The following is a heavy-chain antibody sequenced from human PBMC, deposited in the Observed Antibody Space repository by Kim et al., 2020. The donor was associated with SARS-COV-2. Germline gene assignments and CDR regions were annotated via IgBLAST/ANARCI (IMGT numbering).Heavy chain of an antibody. CDR3: ATRSGSYYPPYYYYGMDV. V-gene: IGHV5-51*01. J-gene: IGHJ6*02. CDR2: IYPGDSDT. D-gene: IGHD1-26*01. Sequence: GESLKISCKGSGYSFTSYWIGWVRQMPGKGLEWMGIIYPGDSDTRYSPSFQGQVTISADKSISTAYLQWSSLKASDTAMYYCATRSGSYYPPYYYYGMDVWGQGTTVTVSS. CDR1: GYSFTSYW.